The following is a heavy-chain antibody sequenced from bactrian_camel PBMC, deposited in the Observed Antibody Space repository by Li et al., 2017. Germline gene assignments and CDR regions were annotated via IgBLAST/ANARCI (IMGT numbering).Heavy chain of an antibody. CDR2: INSSGRTT. V-gene: IGHV3S42*01. Sequence: VQLVESGGSSVQPGGSLRLSCEASGFVFSDYTMTWVRQAPGKGLEWVSDINSSGRTTNYADSVKGRFTISRDNAKNTLYLQLSGLKTEDTAIYYCTRETEWVGYHEFAEYWGQGTQVTIS. J-gene: IGHJ4*01. CDR1: GFVFSDYT. D-gene: IGHD5*01. CDR3: TRETEWVGYHEFAEY.